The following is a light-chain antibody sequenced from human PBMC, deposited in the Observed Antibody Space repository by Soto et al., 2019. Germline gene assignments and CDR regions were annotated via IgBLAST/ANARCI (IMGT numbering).Light chain of an antibody. CDR1: SSNIGAGYD. V-gene: IGLV1-40*01. CDR3: QSYDSSLRGV. CDR2: GNI. Sequence: QSVLTQPPSVSGAPGQRVTISCTGSSSNIGAGYDVHWYQQLPGTAPKLLIYGNINRPSGVPVRFSGSKSGTSASLAITGLQAEDEADYYCQSYDSSLRGVFGGGTKLTVL. J-gene: IGLJ3*02.